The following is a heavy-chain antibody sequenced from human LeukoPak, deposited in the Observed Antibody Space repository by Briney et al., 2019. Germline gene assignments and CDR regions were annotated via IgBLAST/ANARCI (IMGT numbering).Heavy chain of an antibody. CDR2: IYYSGST. CDR3: ARGWIQLYY. J-gene: IGHJ4*02. D-gene: IGHD5-18*01. Sequence: TSETLSLTCTVSGRSISSYYWSWIRQPPGKGLEWIGYIYYSGSTNYNPSLKSRVTISVDTSKNQFSLKLSSATAADTAVYYCARGWIQLYYWGQGTLVTVSS. V-gene: IGHV4-59*01. CDR1: GRSISSYY.